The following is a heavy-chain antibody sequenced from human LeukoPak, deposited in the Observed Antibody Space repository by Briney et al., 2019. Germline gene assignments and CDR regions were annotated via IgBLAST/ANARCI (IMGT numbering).Heavy chain of an antibody. D-gene: IGHD3-10*01. V-gene: IGHV5-51*01. CDR1: GDSFTSHW. CDR3: ARQISGGLVVDY. CDR2: IYPDNSDT. J-gene: IGHJ4*02. Sequence: GESLKISCKASGDSFTSHWIAWVRQMPGRGLEWMGIIYPDNSDTRYSPTFHGQVTISADKSISTAYLQWSSLRASDTAMYYCARQISGGLVVDYWGQGTLVTVSS.